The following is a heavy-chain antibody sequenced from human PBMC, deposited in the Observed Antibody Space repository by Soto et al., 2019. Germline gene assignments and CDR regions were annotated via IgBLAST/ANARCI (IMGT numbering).Heavy chain of an antibody. CDR1: GGSINNDY. J-gene: IGHJ5*02. V-gene: IGHV4-59*01. D-gene: IGHD2-2*01. CDR2: IYYSGST. Sequence: PSETLSLTCTVSGGSINNDYWSWIRQPPGKGLEWIGHIYYSGSTKYNPALKSRVTISVDKSRNQFSLKLSSVIAADTAVYYCARGRHCASARCFRYPSIWFDPWGQGTLVTVSS. CDR3: ARGRHCASARCFRYPSIWFDP.